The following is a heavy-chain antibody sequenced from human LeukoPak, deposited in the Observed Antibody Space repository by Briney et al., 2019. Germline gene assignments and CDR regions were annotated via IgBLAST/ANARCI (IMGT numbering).Heavy chain of an antibody. J-gene: IGHJ5*02. Sequence: GGSLRLSCVASGFTVSTNYMNWVRQAPGKGLEWVSVIYSGGTTYYADSVKGRFTISRDNSKNTVYLQMNSLRAEDTAVYYCARSYSGSLNWFDPWGQGTLVTVSS. CDR2: IYSGGTT. D-gene: IGHD1-26*01. V-gene: IGHV3-53*01. CDR1: GFTVSTNY. CDR3: ARSYSGSLNWFDP.